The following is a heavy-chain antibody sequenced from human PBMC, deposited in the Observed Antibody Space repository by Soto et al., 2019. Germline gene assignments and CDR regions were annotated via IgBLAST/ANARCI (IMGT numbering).Heavy chain of an antibody. CDR1: GGSISSSSYY. V-gene: IGHV4-39*01. Sequence: QLQLQESGPGLVKPSETLSLTCTVSGGSISSSSYYWGWIRQPPGKGLEWIGSIYYSGSTYYNPSLKSRVTISVDTSKNQFSLKLSSVTAADTAVYYCARRAQQLAYWYFDLCGRGTLVTVSS. J-gene: IGHJ2*01. CDR2: IYYSGST. CDR3: ARRAQQLAYWYFDL. D-gene: IGHD6-13*01.